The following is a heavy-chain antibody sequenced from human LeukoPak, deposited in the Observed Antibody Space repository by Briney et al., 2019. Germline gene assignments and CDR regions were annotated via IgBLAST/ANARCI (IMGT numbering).Heavy chain of an antibody. CDR1: GFTFSSYA. CDR3: ARVAEYNSGWGGPPEEFDY. J-gene: IGHJ4*02. V-gene: IGHV3-23*01. D-gene: IGHD6-19*01. Sequence: PGGSLRLSCAASGFTFSSYAMSWVRQAPGKGLEWVSAISGSGGSTYYADSVKGRFTISRDNSKNTLYLQMNSLRPEDTAVYYCARVAEYNSGWGGPPEEFDYWGQGTLVTVSS. CDR2: ISGSGGST.